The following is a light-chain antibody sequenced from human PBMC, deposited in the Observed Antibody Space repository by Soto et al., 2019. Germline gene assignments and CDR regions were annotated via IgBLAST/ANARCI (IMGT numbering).Light chain of an antibody. J-gene: IGKJ5*01. CDR1: QSLLHRNGKNY. V-gene: IGKV2-28*01. CDR3: MQGLQSTIT. CDR2: LGS. Sequence: DIVMTQSPFSLAVTPGESASISCRSSQSLLHRNGKNYLDWCLQKPGQSPQLLIYLGSSRASGVPDRVSGSGSGTDFTLKIDRVEAEDVGIYYCMQGLQSTITFGQGTRLEIK.